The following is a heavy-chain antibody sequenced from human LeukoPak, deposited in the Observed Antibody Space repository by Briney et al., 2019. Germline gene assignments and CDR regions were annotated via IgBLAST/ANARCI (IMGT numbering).Heavy chain of an antibody. CDR1: GGTFSSYA. D-gene: IGHD6-13*01. J-gene: IGHJ4*02. CDR3: ARAPTKQQLVHTLDY. Sequence: GASVKVSCKASGGTFSSYAISWVRQAPGQGLEWMGGIIPIFGTANYAQKFQGRVTITADKSTSTAYMELSSLRSEDTAVYYCARAPTKQQLVHTLDYWGQGTLVTVSS. CDR2: IIPIFGTA. V-gene: IGHV1-69*06.